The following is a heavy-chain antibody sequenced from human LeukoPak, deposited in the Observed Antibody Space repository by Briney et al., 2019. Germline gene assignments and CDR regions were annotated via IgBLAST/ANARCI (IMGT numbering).Heavy chain of an antibody. CDR3: ARDGYNTPGY. CDR1: GGSISGSNYY. CDR2: IFYTGSS. Sequence: SETLSLTCTVSGGSISGSNYYWGWIRQPPGKGLEWIGSIFYTGSSCYNPSLKSRVTLSVDTSKDQFSLKLSSVTAADTAVYYCARDGYNTPGYWGQGTLVTVSS. D-gene: IGHD5-24*01. V-gene: IGHV4-39*07. J-gene: IGHJ4*02.